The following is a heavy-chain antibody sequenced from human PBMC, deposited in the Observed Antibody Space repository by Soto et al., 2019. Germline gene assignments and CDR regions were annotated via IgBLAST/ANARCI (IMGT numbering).Heavy chain of an antibody. J-gene: IGHJ6*02. V-gene: IGHV1-69*06. D-gene: IGHD3-22*01. CDR1: GGAFSSYA. CDR3: GRSDYYDSSGYYYPKHPKGIYCYYGMDV. Sequence: SVKVSCKASGGAFSSYAISWVRQAPGQGLEWMGGIIPIFGTANYAQRFQGRVTITADKSTSTAYMELSSLRSEDTAVYYCGRSDYYDSSGYYYPKHPKGIYCYYGMDVWGQGTTVTVSS. CDR2: IIPIFGTA.